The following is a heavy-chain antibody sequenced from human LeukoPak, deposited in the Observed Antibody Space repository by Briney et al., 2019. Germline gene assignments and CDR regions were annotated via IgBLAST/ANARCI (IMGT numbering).Heavy chain of an antibody. V-gene: IGHV4-59*01. CDR2: IYYSGST. D-gene: IGHD2-15*01. CDR3: ATRSTGVAATFDS. Sequence: SETLSLTCTVSGGSISSFYWSWIRQPPGKGLEWIGYIYYSGSTNYNPSLKSRVTISVDTSKNQFSLKLSSVTAADTAVYYCATRSTGVAATFDSWGQGALVTVSS. J-gene: IGHJ4*02. CDR1: GGSISSFY.